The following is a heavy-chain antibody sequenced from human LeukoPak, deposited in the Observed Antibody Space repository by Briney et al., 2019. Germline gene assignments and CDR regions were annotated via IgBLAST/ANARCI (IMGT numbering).Heavy chain of an antibody. CDR1: GDSVIIGSYY. Sequence: SETLSLTCTVSGDSVIIGSYYWSWIRQPPGKGLEWIGYIFYSGSTNYNPSLKSRVTMSVDTSKNQFSLKLTSVTAADTAVYYCARATTDNWLDPWGQGTLVTVSS. V-gene: IGHV4-61*01. D-gene: IGHD4-11*01. J-gene: IGHJ5*02. CDR3: ARATTDNWLDP. CDR2: IFYSGST.